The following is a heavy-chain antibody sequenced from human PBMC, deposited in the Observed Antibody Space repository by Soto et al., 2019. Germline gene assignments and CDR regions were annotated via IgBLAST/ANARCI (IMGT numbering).Heavy chain of an antibody. CDR2: IKQDGSEK. Sequence: EVQLVESGGGLVQPGWSLRLSCAASGFTFSSYWMSWVRQAPGQGLEWVANIKQDGSEKYYVDYVKGRFTISRDNAKNSLYLQMHSLRAEDTAVYYCARVFYDCWSGYYTNDYWGQGTLVTVSS. D-gene: IGHD3-3*01. J-gene: IGHJ4*02. CDR3: ARVFYDCWSGYYTNDY. V-gene: IGHV3-7*01. CDR1: GFTFSSYW.